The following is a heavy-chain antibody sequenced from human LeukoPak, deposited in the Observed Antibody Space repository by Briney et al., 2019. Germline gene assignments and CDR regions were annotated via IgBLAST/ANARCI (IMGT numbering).Heavy chain of an antibody. J-gene: IGHJ4*02. CDR1: GYTFTSYY. CDR3: ARDMGKGRPYYFDY. Sequence: ASVKVSCKASGYTFTSYYMHWVRQAPGQGLEWMGIINPSGGSTSYAQKFQGRVTITADKSTSTAYMELSSLRSEDTAVYYCARDMGKGRPYYFDYWGQGTLVTVSS. CDR2: INPSGGST. V-gene: IGHV1-46*01. D-gene: IGHD3-10*01.